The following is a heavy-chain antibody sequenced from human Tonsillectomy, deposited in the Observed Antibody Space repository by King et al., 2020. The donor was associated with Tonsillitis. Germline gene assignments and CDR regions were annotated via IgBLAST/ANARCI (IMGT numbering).Heavy chain of an antibody. Sequence: QLVQSGAEVKKPGASVKVSCKVSVYTLTELSMHWVRQPPGKGREWMGGLDPEGGETINAQKVQVRVTMTEDTSTDTTYMELSSLRSEDTAVYYCATYSNYVFGGGWVDPWGQGTLVTVSS. CDR3: ATYSNYVFGGGWVDP. J-gene: IGHJ5*02. CDR1: VYTLTELS. V-gene: IGHV1-24*01. D-gene: IGHD4-11*01. CDR2: LDPEGGET.